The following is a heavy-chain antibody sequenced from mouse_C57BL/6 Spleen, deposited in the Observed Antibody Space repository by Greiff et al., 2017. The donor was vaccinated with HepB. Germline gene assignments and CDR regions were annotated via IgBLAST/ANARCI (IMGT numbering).Heavy chain of an antibody. D-gene: IGHD1-1*01. Sequence: VQLQQPGAELVKPGASVKLSCKASGYTFTSYWMHWVKQRPGQGLEWIGMIHPNRGSTNYNEKFKSKATLTVDKYSSTAYMQLSSLTSEDAAVYYYARSTTVVATDYFDYWGQGTTRTVSS. V-gene: IGHV1-64*01. CDR3: ARSTTVVATDYFDY. CDR1: GYTFTSYW. CDR2: IHPNRGST. J-gene: IGHJ2*01.